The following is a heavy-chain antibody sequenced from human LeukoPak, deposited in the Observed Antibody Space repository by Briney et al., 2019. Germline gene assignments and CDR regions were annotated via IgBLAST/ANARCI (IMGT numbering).Heavy chain of an antibody. CDR3: ASLWSGYYSTFDY. CDR2: ISSSSRTI. J-gene: IGHJ4*02. Sequence: GESLRLSCAASGFAFSSYSMNWVRQAPGKGLEWVSYISSSSRTIYYADSVKGRFTISRDNAKNSLYLQMNSLRAEDTAVYYCASLWSGYYSTFDYWGQGTLVTVSS. CDR1: GFAFSSYS. V-gene: IGHV3-48*01. D-gene: IGHD3-3*01.